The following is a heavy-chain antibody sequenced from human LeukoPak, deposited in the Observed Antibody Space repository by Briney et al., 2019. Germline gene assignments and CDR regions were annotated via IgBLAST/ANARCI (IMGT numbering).Heavy chain of an antibody. CDR3: VREGYYDSSGYLGVFDY. D-gene: IGHD3-22*01. V-gene: IGHV3-48*03. CDR2: ISDSGSTK. CDR1: GFTVSRNY. Sequence: GGSLRLSCAASGFTVSRNYMSWVRQAPGKGLEWVSYISDSGSTKSYADSVKGRFIISRDNAKNSVYLQMKSLRAEDTAVYYCVREGYYDSSGYLGVFDYWGQGTLVTVSS. J-gene: IGHJ4*02.